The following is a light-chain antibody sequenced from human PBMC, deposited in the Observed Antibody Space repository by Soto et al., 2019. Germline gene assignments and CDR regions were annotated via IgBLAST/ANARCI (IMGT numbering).Light chain of an antibody. V-gene: IGLV2-11*01. CDR3: CSYAGSSLWV. CDR2: DVI. Sequence: QSALTQRRSVSGSPGQSVTISCTGTSIDVGVYNYVSWYQQHPGKAPQLVIYDVIKRPSGVPYRFSGSKSGNTASLTISGLQAEDEADYYCCSYAGSSLWVFGAGTKLTVL. CDR1: SIDVGVYNY. J-gene: IGLJ3*02.